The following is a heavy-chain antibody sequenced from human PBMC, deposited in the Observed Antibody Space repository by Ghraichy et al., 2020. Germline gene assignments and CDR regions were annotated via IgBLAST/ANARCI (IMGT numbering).Heavy chain of an antibody. D-gene: IGHD5-24*01. Sequence: SETLSLTCSVSGGSVSSDHWSWVRQSPGKGLEWIAYIYNGESIKYNPSLKGRVTISIDTSQNLFSLRLNSVTAADSAVYYCARGSDAYKMGYWGQGTLVTVSS. CDR3: ARGSDAYKMGY. V-gene: IGHV4-59*02. CDR2: IYNGESI. CDR1: GGSVSSDH. J-gene: IGHJ4*02.